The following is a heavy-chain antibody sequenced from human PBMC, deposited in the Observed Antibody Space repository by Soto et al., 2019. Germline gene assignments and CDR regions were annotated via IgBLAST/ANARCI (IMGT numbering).Heavy chain of an antibody. CDR1: GFTFSNYW. Sequence: GGSLRLSCAASGFTFSNYWMHWVRQAPGKGLAWISRINDQGGSPTYADSVKGRFTISRDNAKSTLYLQMNSLRAEDTALYYCAKGRSYYYYYGVDVWGQGTTVTVSS. V-gene: IGHV3-74*01. CDR2: INDQGGSP. J-gene: IGHJ6*02. CDR3: AKGRSYYYYYGVDV.